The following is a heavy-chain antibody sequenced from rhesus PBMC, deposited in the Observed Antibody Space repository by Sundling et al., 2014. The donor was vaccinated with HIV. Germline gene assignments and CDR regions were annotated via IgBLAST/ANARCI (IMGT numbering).Heavy chain of an antibody. CDR3: ARGLYDGDNGLYYTVFDY. V-gene: IGHV4-165*01. CDR1: GGSISADY. D-gene: IGHD3-9*01. J-gene: IGHJ4*01. CDR2: IGGSSGST. Sequence: QVNLQQWGEGLVKPSETLSLTCAVSGGSISADYWNWIRQPPGKGLEWIGFIGGSSGSTSYNPSLQSRVTISKDTSKNQFSLKLSSVTAADTAVYYCARGLYDGDNGLYYTVFDYWGRGVLVTVSS.